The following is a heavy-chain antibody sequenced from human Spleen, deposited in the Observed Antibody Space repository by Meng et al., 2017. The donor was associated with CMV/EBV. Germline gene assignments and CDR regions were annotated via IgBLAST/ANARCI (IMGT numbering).Heavy chain of an antibody. CDR2: IYYSGST. Sequence: GSISSGGYYWSWIRQHPGKGLEWIGYIYYSGSTYYNPSLKSRVTISVDTSKNQFSLKLSSVTAADTAVYYCAKDGKIRYNWNSYFDYWGQGTLVTVSS. D-gene: IGHD1-20*01. CDR1: GSISSGGYY. CDR3: AKDGKIRYNWNSYFDY. V-gene: IGHV4-31*02. J-gene: IGHJ4*02.